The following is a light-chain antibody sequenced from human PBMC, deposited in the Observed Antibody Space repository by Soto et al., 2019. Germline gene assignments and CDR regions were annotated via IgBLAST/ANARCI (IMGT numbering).Light chain of an antibody. V-gene: IGLV2-14*01. CDR2: EAS. CDR3: CSYGRSVV. Sequence: QSALTQPAAVSGSPGQSITISCTGTSSDVGGYNYVSWYQQHPGKAPKLMIYEASKRPSGVPNRFSGSKSGNTASLTISGLHAEDEADYYCCSYGRSVVFGGGTKVTVL. CDR1: SSDVGGYNY. J-gene: IGLJ2*01.